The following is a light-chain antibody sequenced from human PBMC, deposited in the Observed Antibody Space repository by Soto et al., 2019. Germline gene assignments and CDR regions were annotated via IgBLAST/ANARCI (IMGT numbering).Light chain of an antibody. V-gene: IGLV1-44*01. CDR2: GNN. J-gene: IGLJ2*01. Sequence: QSVLTQPPSASGTPGQRVTISCSGSSSNIGSNTVSWYQQLPGTAPKLLIHGNNQRPSGVPDRFSGSKSGTSASLAISGLQSEDEADYYCAAWDDSLNGVVFGGGTKLTVL. CDR3: AAWDDSLNGVV. CDR1: SSNIGSNT.